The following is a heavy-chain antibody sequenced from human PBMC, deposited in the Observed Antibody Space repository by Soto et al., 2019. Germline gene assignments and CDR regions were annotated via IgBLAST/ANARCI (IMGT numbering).Heavy chain of an antibody. V-gene: IGHV3-23*01. CDR1: GITFSSYS. CDR3: AREGSYDIGATYYDVFDI. Sequence: QAGGSLRLSCAASGITFSSYSMSWVRQAPGKGLEWVSVFRTGGDDGPTYYADSVKGRFTISRDNAKNSVYLQLNSLRAEDTAVYYCAREGSYDIGATYYDVFDIWGQGTIVTVS. J-gene: IGHJ3*02. CDR2: FRTGGDDGPT. D-gene: IGHD3-22*01.